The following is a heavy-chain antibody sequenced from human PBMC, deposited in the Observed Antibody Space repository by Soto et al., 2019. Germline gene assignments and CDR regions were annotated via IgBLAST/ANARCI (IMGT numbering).Heavy chain of an antibody. V-gene: IGHV3-23*01. CDR3: ANPPSVDADYYYGMDV. CDR1: GFTFSSYA. D-gene: IGHD2-21*01. J-gene: IGHJ6*02. CDR2: ISGSGGST. Sequence: GGSLRLSCAASGFTFSSYAMSWVRQAPGKGLEWVSAISGSGGSTYYADSVKGRFTISRDNSKNTLYLQMNSLRAEDTAVYYCANPPSVDADYYYGMDVWGQGTTVTVSS.